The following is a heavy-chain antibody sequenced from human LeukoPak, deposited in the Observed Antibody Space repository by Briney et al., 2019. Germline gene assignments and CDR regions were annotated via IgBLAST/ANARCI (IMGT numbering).Heavy chain of an antibody. Sequence: MPSQTLSLTCTVSGGSISSAGYYWSWIRQRPGKGLEWMGFIYYSGTTYYNPSLKSRVFISLNTSQNQVSLQLSSVTAADTAIYYCARATGGAAAADFDPWGQGTVVTVSS. CDR1: GGSISSAGYY. CDR3: ARATGGAAAADFDP. CDR2: IYYSGTT. D-gene: IGHD6-13*01. V-gene: IGHV4-31*03. J-gene: IGHJ5*02.